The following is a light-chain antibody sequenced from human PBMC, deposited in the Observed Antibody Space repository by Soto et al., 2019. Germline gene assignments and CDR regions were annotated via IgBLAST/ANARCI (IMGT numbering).Light chain of an antibody. V-gene: IGLV2-14*01. CDR2: DVS. CDR3: SSYTSRSTPVV. Sequence: QSVLTQPASVSGSPGQSITISCTGTSSDGGGYNYVAWYQQHPGKAPKLMIYDVSNRPSGVSNRFSGSKSGNTASLTISGLQAEDEADYYCSSYTSRSTPVVFVGGTKVTVL. CDR1: SSDGGGYNY. J-gene: IGLJ2*01.